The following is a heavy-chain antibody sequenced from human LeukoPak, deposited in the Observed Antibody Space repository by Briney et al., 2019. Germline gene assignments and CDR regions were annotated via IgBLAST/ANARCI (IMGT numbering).Heavy chain of an antibody. CDR2: IYYSGGT. CDR3: ARHLGYSSGWYYFDY. D-gene: IGHD6-19*01. J-gene: IGHJ4*02. Sequence: ASETLSLTCTVSGGSISSYYWSWIRQPPGKGLEWIGYIYYSGGTNYNPSLKSRVTISVDTSKNQFSLKLSSVTAADTAVYYCARHLGYSSGWYYFDYWGQGTLVTVSS. V-gene: IGHV4-59*01. CDR1: GGSISSYY.